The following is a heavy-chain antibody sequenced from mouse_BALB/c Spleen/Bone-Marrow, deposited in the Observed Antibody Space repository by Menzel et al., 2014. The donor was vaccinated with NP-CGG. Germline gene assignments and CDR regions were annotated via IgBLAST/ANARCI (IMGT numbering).Heavy chain of an antibody. CDR3: ARGNGPYAMDY. CDR1: GYTFXNYW. D-gene: IGHD1-1*02. V-gene: IGHV1-63*02. Sequence: VQLQQSGAELVRPGTSVKISCKASGYTFXNYWLGWVKQRPGHGLEWIGDIYPGGGYTNYNEKFKGKATLTADTSSSTAYMQLSSLTSEDSAVYFCARGNGPYAMDYWGQGTSVTVSS. CDR2: IYPGGGYT. J-gene: IGHJ4*01.